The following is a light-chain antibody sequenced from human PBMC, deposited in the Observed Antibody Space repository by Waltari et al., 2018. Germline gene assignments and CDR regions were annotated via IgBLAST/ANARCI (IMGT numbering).Light chain of an antibody. V-gene: IGKV3-20*01. CDR1: QSVSSNY. CDR2: GAS. Sequence: EIVLTQSPGTLSLSPGERATLSCRASQSVSSNYLAWYQQKPGQAPRLLIYGASRRATGIPDRFSGSGSGTDVTLTISRLEPEDFALYYCQQYGSSPRTLGQGTKVEIK. J-gene: IGKJ1*01. CDR3: QQYGSSPRT.